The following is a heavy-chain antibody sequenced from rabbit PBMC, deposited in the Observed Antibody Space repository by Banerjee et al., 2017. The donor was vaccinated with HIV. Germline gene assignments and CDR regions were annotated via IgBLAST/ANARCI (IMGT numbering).Heavy chain of an antibody. D-gene: IGHD6-1*01. J-gene: IGHJ4*01. CDR1: GFSFSSSYY. V-gene: IGHV1S40*01. CDR2: IYAGNSGNT. CDR3: ARDAGYAGYDYVAFNF. Sequence: QSLEESGGDLVKPEGSLTLTCTASGFSFSSSYYVCWVRQAPGKGLEWIACIYAGNSGNTYYASRAKGRFTISKTSSTTVTLQMTSLTAADTATYFCARDAGYAGYDYVAFNFWGPGPWSPS.